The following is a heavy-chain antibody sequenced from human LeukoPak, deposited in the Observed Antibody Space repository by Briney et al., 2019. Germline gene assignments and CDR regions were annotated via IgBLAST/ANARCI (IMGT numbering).Heavy chain of an antibody. CDR2: INPNSGGT. CDR3: ARDWSGYDLRY. D-gene: IGHD5-12*01. CDR1: GYTFTGYY. J-gene: IGHJ4*02. V-gene: IGHV1-2*02. Sequence: VASVKVSCKASGYTFTGYYMHWVRQAPGQGLEWMGWINPNSGGTNYAQKFQGRVTLARDTSISTAYMELSRLRSDDTAMYYCARDWSGYDLRYWGQGTLVTVSS.